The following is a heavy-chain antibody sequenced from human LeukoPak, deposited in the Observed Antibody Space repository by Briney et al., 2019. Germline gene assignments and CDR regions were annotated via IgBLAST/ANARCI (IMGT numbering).Heavy chain of an antibody. V-gene: IGHV4-31*11. D-gene: IGHD5-24*01. CDR3: ARDLRDGYTGDAIYAFDI. CDR2: IYYSGST. J-gene: IGHJ3*02. CDR1: GGSISSGGYY. Sequence: SETLSLTCAVYGGSISSGGYYWSWIRQHPGKGLEWIGYIYYSGSTYYNPSLKSRVTISVDTSKNQFSLKLSSVTAADTAVYYCARDLRDGYTGDAIYAFDIWGQGTMVTVSS.